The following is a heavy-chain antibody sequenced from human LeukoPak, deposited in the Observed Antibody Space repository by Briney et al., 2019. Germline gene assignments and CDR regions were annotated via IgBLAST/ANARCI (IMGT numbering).Heavy chain of an antibody. J-gene: IGHJ4*02. CDR1: GFTFSTYA. CDR3: VKDGSGSYYTYYFDY. Sequence: GGSLRLSCAASGFTFSTYAMSWVRQAPGKGLEWVSAISGSGGSTYYADSVKGRFTISRDNSKNTLYLQMSSLRAEDTAVYYCVKDGSGSYYTYYFDYWGQGTLVTVSS. CDR2: ISGSGGST. V-gene: IGHV3-23*01. D-gene: IGHD3-10*01.